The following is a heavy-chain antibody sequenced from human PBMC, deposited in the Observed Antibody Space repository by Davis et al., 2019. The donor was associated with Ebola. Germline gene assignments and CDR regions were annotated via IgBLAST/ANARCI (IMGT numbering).Heavy chain of an antibody. V-gene: IGHV4-59*02. D-gene: IGHD6-6*01. Sequence: SETLSLTCSVSGGSVSSYYWSWIRQPPGKGLEWIGYVYYSGSANYRSSLKSRVTISIDTSKNEFSLNLASVTAADTAVYYCARERGYSSSQIDSWGQGILVAVSS. CDR3: ARERGYSSSQIDS. CDR1: GGSVSSYY. CDR2: VYYSGSA. J-gene: IGHJ5*01.